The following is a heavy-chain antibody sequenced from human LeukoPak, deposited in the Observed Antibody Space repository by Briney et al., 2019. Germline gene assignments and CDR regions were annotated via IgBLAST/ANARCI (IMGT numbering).Heavy chain of an antibody. J-gene: IGHJ6*03. V-gene: IGHV4-4*07. CDR1: GGSISTYY. CDR3: ARGGVWGVGYYYYMDV. Sequence: SETLSLTCSVSGGSISTYYWSWIRQPAGKGLEWIGRFYTSGNSYYNPSLKSRVTMSVDTSKNQFSLKLSSVTAADTAVYYCARGGVWGVGYYYYMDVWGKGTTVTVSS. CDR2: FYTSGNS. D-gene: IGHD3-10*01.